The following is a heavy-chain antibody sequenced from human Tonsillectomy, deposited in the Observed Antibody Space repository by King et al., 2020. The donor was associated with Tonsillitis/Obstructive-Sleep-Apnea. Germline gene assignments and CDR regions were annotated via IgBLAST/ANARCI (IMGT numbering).Heavy chain of an antibody. CDR1: GFTFSSYG. Sequence: VQLVESGGGVVQPGRSLRLSCAASGFTFSSYGMHWVRQAPGKGLEWVAVIWYDGSNKYYADSVKGRFTISRDNSKNTLYLQMNSLRAEDTAVYYLAKTVTTVGRGWFDPWGQGTLVTVSS. CDR3: AKTVTTVGRGWFDP. J-gene: IGHJ5*02. V-gene: IGHV3-33*06. D-gene: IGHD4-11*01. CDR2: IWYDGSNK.